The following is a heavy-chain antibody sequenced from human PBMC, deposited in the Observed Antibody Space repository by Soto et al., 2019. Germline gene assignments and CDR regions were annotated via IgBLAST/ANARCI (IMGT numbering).Heavy chain of an antibody. D-gene: IGHD4-17*01. Sequence: GASVKVSCKASGYTFTSYDINWVRQATGQGLEWMGWMNPNSGNTGYAQKFQGRVTMTRNTSISTAYMELSSLRSEDTAVYYCARGRRHGDYVFYYYHYGMDVWGQGTTVTVSS. V-gene: IGHV1-8*01. J-gene: IGHJ6*02. CDR3: ARGRRHGDYVFYYYHYGMDV. CDR2: MNPNSGNT. CDR1: GYTFTSYD.